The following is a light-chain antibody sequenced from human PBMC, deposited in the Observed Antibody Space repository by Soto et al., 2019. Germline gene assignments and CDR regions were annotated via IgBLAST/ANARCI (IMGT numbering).Light chain of an antibody. CDR2: DVS. CDR3: SSYTLSSAVV. CDR1: SSDVGGYNY. Sequence: QSVLTQPASVSGSPGQSITISCTGTSSDVGGYNYVSWYQHHPGNAPKLMIFDVSHRPSGVSNRFSGSKSGNTASLTISGLQAEDEATYYCSSYTLSSAVVFGGGTKVTVL. V-gene: IGLV2-14*03. J-gene: IGLJ2*01.